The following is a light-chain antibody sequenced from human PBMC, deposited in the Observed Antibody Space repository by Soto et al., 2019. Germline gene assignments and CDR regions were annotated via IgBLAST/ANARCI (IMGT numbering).Light chain of an antibody. CDR2: AAS. J-gene: IGKJ4*01. Sequence: IQLTQTPSSLSASVGDRVTITCRASQGISSFLAWYQQKPGKAPKLLIYAASSLQSGVPSRFSGSEFGTDFNLTITSLLPDDFAPYDCQHVESYPSPFGGGTKV. CDR3: QHVESYPSP. CDR1: QGISSF. V-gene: IGKV1-9*01.